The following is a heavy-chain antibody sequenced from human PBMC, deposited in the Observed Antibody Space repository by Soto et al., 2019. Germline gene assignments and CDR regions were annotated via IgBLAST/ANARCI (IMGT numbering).Heavy chain of an antibody. J-gene: IGHJ4*02. Sequence: QVQLVESGGGVVQPGRSLRLSCAASGFTFSSYAMHWVRQAPGKGLEWVAVISYDGSNKYYADSVKGRFTISRDNSKNTLYLHMNSLRAEDTAVYYCAREEDYDSLFDYWGQGTLVTVSS. CDR1: GFTFSSYA. CDR2: ISYDGSNK. CDR3: AREEDYDSLFDY. D-gene: IGHD3-22*01. V-gene: IGHV3-30-3*01.